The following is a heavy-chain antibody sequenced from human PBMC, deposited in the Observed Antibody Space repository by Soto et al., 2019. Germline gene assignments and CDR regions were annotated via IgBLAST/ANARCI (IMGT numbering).Heavy chain of an antibody. CDR3: AKRSVTDTFYFDL. V-gene: IGHV3-23*01. D-gene: IGHD2-21*02. J-gene: IGHJ4*02. CDR1: VFTFRNYA. CDR2: IGRPGGGT. Sequence: PWWSLRLSCSASVFTFRNYAMGWGRQAPGTGLEWVSSIGRPGGGTHYAGSVEGRFTISRDDSKSTVYLQMNSLRDEDTAIYFCAKRSVTDTFYFDLWGQGTLVTVSS.